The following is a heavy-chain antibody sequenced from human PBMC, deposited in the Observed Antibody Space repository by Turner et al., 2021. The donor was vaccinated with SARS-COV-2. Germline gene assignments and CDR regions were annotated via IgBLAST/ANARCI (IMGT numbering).Heavy chain of an antibody. CDR3: ARGSESSSGWWDN. J-gene: IGHJ4*02. V-gene: IGHV4-59*01. D-gene: IGHD6-19*01. CDR1: GGSISGYY. Sequence: QVQLQESGPGLVKPSETLSLTCTVSGGSISGYYGSWLRQPPGKALEWIGYIYYSGNTYYNPSLKGRVTISVDTSKNQFSLKVSSVTAADTAVYYCARGSESSSGWWDNWGQGTLVTVSS. CDR2: IYYSGNT.